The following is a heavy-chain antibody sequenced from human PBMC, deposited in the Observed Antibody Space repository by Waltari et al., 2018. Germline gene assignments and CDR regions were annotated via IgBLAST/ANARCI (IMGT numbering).Heavy chain of an antibody. CDR2: IYPGDSDT. J-gene: IGHJ4*02. V-gene: IGHV5-51*01. D-gene: IGHD2-2*01. CDR3: ARQGRYYCSSTSCSYYFDY. CDR1: GYSFNSYW. Sequence: EVQLVQSGAEVKKPGESLKISCKGSGYSFNSYWIGWVRQMPGKGLEWMGIIYPGDSDTRYSPSFQGQVTISADKSISTAYLQWSSLKASDTAMYYCARQGRYYCSSTSCSYYFDYWGQGTLVTVSS.